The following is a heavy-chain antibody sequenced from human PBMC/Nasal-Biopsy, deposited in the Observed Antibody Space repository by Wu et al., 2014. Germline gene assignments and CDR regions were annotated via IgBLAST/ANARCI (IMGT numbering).Heavy chain of an antibody. CDR2: IDQSSSYT. D-gene: IGHD5-24*01. CDR1: GFTFSEYY. Sequence: LRLSCAASGFTFSEYYMSWIRQAPGKGLECVAYIDQSSSYTNYADSVKGRFTISRGNAKNSLDLQMNSLRAEDTAVYYCARARWPTAQDYYYMDVWGKGTAVTVSS. CDR3: ARARWPTAQDYYYMDV. V-gene: IGHV3-11*06. J-gene: IGHJ6*03.